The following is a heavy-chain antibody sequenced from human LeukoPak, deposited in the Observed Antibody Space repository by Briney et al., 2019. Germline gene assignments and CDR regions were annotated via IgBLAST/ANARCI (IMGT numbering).Heavy chain of an antibody. J-gene: IGHJ4*02. V-gene: IGHV3-23*01. CDR3: AKASSDSSGWSYY. D-gene: IGHD6-19*01. CDR1: GFTFSSYT. Sequence: GGSLRLSCATSGFTFSSYTMTWVRQAPGKGLEWVSTIIGSGGRTYNADSVKGRFTISRDNSKNTLCLQMNSLRAEDTAVYYCAKASSDSSGWSYYWGQGTLVTVSS. CDR2: IIGSGGRT.